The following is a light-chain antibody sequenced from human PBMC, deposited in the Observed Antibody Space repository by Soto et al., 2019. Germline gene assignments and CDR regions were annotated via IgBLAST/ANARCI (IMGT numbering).Light chain of an antibody. V-gene: IGKV3-11*01. Sequence: EIVLTQSPATLSLSPGERATLSCRASQSVSSYLAWYQQKPGQAPRLLIYDASNRATGIPARFSGSGSGTDFTLTISSLEPEDFAVYYGQQRSNWPPRITFGQGTRLKIK. CDR3: QQRSNWPPRIT. CDR2: DAS. CDR1: QSVSSY. J-gene: IGKJ5*01.